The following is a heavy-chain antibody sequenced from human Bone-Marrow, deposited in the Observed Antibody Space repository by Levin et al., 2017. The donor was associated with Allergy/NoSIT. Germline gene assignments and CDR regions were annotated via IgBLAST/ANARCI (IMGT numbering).Heavy chain of an antibody. V-gene: IGHV3-33*01. D-gene: IGHD1-26*01. CDR1: RFTFSAFG. CDR2: IWYDGSHK. J-gene: IGHJ4*02. Sequence: AGGSLRLSCAASRFTFSAFGMHWVRQAPGRGLEWVAVIWYDGSHKFYADSVKGRFTISRDNSKNTLYLQMNSLRAEDTAVYYCTRDRGEWGQFYFDYWDQGILVTVSS. CDR3: TRDRGEWGQFYFDY.